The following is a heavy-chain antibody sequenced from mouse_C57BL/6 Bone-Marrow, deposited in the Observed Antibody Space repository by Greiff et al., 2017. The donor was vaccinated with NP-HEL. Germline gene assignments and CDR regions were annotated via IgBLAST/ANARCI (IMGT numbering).Heavy chain of an antibody. D-gene: IGHD1-1*01. V-gene: IGHV3-6*01. CDR3: ARERDYYGSPYYFDY. CDR1: GYSITSGYY. J-gene: IGHJ2*01. Sequence: EVKLMESGPGLVKPSQSLSLTCSVTGYSITSGYYWNWIRQFPGNKLEWMGYISYDGSNNYNPSLKNRISITRDTSKNQFFLKLNSVTTEDTATYYCARERDYYGSPYYFDYWGQGTTLTVSS. CDR2: ISYDGSN.